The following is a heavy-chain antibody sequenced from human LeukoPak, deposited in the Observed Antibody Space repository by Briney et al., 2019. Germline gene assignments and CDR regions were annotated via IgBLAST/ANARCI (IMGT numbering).Heavy chain of an antibody. Sequence: SETLSPTCAVYGGSFSGYYWSWIRQPPGKGLEWIGEINHSGSTNYNPSLKSRVTISVDTSKNQFSLKLSSVTAADTAVYYCARRFDRSTYYYGSGSYLSGYYMDVWGKGTTVTISS. V-gene: IGHV4-34*01. CDR1: GGSFSGYY. D-gene: IGHD3-10*01. CDR3: ARRFDRSTYYYGSGSYLSGYYMDV. CDR2: INHSGST. J-gene: IGHJ6*03.